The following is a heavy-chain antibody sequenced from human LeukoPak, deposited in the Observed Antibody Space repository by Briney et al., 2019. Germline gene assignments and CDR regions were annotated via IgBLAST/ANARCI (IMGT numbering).Heavy chain of an antibody. J-gene: IGHJ4*02. CDR1: GFTFSSYW. CDR2: IKQDGSEK. V-gene: IGHV3-7*01. D-gene: IGHD3-10*01. CDR3: ARDLAHYYGSGRPTWG. Sequence: PGGSLRLSCAASGFTFSSYWMSWVRQAPGKGLEWVANIKQDGSEKYYVDPVKGRFTISRDNAKNSLYLQMNSLRAEDTAVYYCARDLAHYYGSGRPTWGWGQGTLVTVSS.